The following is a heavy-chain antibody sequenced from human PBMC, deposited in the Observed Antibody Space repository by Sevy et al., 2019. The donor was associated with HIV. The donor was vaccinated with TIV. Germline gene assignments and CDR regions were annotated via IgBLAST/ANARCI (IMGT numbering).Heavy chain of an antibody. D-gene: IGHD4-17*01. V-gene: IGHV1-2*02. CDR3: SRLTTKPTSDLDGMDV. Sequence: ASVKVSCKASGYTFTDYYIHWVRQAPGQGLEWMAWINPNDGVTNYAQRFQGGVTVTRDTSVSTAYMDLRGLRYDDTAIYYCSRLTTKPTSDLDGMDVWGQGTTVTVSS. CDR1: GYTFTDYY. J-gene: IGHJ6*02. CDR2: INPNDGVT.